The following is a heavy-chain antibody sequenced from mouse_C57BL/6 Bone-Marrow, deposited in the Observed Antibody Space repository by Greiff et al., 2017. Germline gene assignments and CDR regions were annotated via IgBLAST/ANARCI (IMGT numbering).Heavy chain of an antibody. CDR1: GYTFTSYW. V-gene: IGHV1-59*01. Sequence: QVQLQQPGAELVRPGTSVKLSCKASGYTFTSYWMHWVKQRPGQGLEWIGVIDPSDSYTNYNQKFKGKATLTVDTSSSTAYMQLRSLTSEDSAVYYCAEGALAYWGQGTLVTVSA. CDR3: AEGALAY. CDR2: IDPSDSYT. J-gene: IGHJ3*01. D-gene: IGHD6-1*01.